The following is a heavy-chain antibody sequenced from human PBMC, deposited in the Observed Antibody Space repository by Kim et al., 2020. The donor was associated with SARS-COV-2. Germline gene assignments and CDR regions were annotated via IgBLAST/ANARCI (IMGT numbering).Heavy chain of an antibody. CDR3: ARVGGRNSYYYDSSGYYTRRDWYFDL. CDR2: IIPIFGTA. CDR1: GGTFSSYA. J-gene: IGHJ2*01. D-gene: IGHD3-22*01. V-gene: IGHV1-69*13. Sequence: SVKVSCKASGGTFSSYAISWVRQAPGQGLEWMGGIIPIFGTANYAQKFQGRVTITADESTSTAYMELSSLRSEDTAVYYCARVGGRNSYYYDSSGYYTRRDWYFDLWGRGTLVTVSS.